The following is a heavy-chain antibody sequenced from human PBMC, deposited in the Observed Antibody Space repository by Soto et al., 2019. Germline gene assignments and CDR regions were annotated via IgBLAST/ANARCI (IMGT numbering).Heavy chain of an antibody. Sequence: QVQLVQSGAEVKKPGSSVKVSCKASGGTFSSYAISWVRQAPGQVLEWLGGIIPILGTANYAQKFQGRVTIPADESTSTAYMELSSLRSEDTAVYYCATHPMATITYYNGMDVWGQGTTCTVSS. CDR3: ATHPMATITYYNGMDV. J-gene: IGHJ6*02. CDR2: IIPILGTA. CDR1: GGTFSSYA. V-gene: IGHV1-69*12. D-gene: IGHD5-12*01.